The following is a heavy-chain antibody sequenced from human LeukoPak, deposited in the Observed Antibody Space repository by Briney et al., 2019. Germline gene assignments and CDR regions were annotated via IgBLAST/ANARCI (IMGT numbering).Heavy chain of an antibody. D-gene: IGHD3-10*01. CDR1: GFTVSSNY. CDR3: ARDNSGSSSGLDY. Sequence: PGGSLRLSCAASGFTVSSNYMSWVRQASGKGLEWVSVIYSGGSTYYADSVKGRFTISRDNSKNTLYLQMNSLRAEDTAVYYCARDNSGSSSGLDYWGQGTLVTVSS. V-gene: IGHV3-66*01. J-gene: IGHJ4*02. CDR2: IYSGGST.